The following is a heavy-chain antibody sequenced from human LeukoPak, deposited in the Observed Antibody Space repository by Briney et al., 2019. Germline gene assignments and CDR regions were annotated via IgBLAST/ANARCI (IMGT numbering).Heavy chain of an antibody. V-gene: IGHV4-30-4*01. Sequence: SVTLSLTCTVSGGSISSGDYYWSWIRQPPGKGLEWIGYIYYSGSTYYNPSLKSRVTISVDTSKNQFSLKLSSVTAADTAVYYCAGGYGSGPKSGMDVWGQGTTVTVSS. CDR3: AGGYGSGPKSGMDV. CDR1: GGSISSGDYY. J-gene: IGHJ6*02. D-gene: IGHD3-10*01. CDR2: IYYSGST.